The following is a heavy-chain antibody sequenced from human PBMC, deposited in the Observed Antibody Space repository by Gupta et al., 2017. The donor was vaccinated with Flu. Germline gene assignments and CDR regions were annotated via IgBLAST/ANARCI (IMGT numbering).Heavy chain of an antibody. Sequence: EVQLVESGVGLVQPGGSLRLSCAASGFTFSDSWMNWVRQAPGKGLEWVANINQDGSTKNYVDSLKGRFTVSRDNAKNSLYLQMDSLRAEDTAVYFCARNRGWEQFDYWGQGTLVTVSS. CDR2: INQDGSTK. D-gene: IGHD5-24*01. V-gene: IGHV3-7*01. CDR1: GFTFSDSW. CDR3: ARNRGWEQFDY. J-gene: IGHJ4*02.